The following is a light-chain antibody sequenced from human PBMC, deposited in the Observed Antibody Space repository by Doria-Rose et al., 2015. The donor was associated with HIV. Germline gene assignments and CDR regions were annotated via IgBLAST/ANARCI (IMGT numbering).Light chain of an antibody. V-gene: IGKV4-1*01. CDR3: QQYFSTLLT. Sequence: TQSPDSLAVSLGERATVNCKSSQSVLYSSNNKNYLAWYQQRPGQPPKLLIYWASTRESGVPDRFSGSGSGTDFTLTISSLQAEDVAVYYCQQYFSTLLTFGQGTNVEI. CDR2: WAS. J-gene: IGKJ1*01. CDR1: QSVLYSSNNKNY.